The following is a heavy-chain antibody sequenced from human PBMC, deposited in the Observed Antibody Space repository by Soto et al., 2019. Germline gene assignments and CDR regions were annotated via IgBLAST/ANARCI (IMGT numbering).Heavy chain of an antibody. Sequence: GGSLRLSCAASGFTFSSYSMNWVRQAPGKGLEWVSSISSSSSYIYYADSVKGRFTISRDNAKNSLYLQMNSLRAEDTAVYYCAREGAAGTIIDYYYYGMDVWGQGTTVTVSS. D-gene: IGHD6-13*01. J-gene: IGHJ6*02. CDR2: ISSSSSYI. CDR3: AREGAAGTIIDYYYYGMDV. V-gene: IGHV3-21*01. CDR1: GFTFSSYS.